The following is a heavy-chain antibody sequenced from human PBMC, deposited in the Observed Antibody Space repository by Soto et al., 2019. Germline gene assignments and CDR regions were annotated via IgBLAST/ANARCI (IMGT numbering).Heavy chain of an antibody. D-gene: IGHD5-12*01. J-gene: IGHJ4*02. Sequence: SETLSLTCTVSGGSISSYYWSWIRQPPGKGLEWIGYIYYSGSTNYNPSLKSRVTISVDTSKNQFSLKLSSVTAADTAVYYCARAPLGGYNNFDYWGQGTLVTVSS. V-gene: IGHV4-59*01. CDR3: ARAPLGGYNNFDY. CDR2: IYYSGST. CDR1: GGSISSYY.